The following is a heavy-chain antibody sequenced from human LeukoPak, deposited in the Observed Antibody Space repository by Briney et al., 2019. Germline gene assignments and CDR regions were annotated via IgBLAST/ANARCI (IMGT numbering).Heavy chain of an antibody. J-gene: IGHJ4*02. CDR2: ISSSTYI. D-gene: IGHD6-13*01. CDR1: GFTFSSNS. Sequence: GGSLRLSCAASGFTFSSNSMNWVRQAPGKGPEWVSSISSSTYIYYADSVKGRFTISRDNAKNSLYLQMNSLRAEDTALYYCAKGQPTRYSSSWYFDYWGQGTLVTVSS. CDR3: AKGQPTRYSSSWYFDY. V-gene: IGHV3-21*04.